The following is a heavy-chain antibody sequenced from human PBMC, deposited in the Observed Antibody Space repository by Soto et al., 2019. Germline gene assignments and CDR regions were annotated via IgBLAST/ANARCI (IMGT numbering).Heavy chain of an antibody. CDR2: IYYRVST. V-gene: IGHV4-31*02. CDR1: DDSITVGGYY. CDR3: ARGGSGTYHV. D-gene: IGHD3-10*01. Sequence: SDTLSLTCSVSDDSITVGGYYWSCIRQHPAKGLEWIGSIYYRVSTYYNPSLRSRGTISLDPSQARLSLRLTSLTAADTATYYCARGGSGTYHVWGQGTLVTVSS. J-gene: IGHJ4*02.